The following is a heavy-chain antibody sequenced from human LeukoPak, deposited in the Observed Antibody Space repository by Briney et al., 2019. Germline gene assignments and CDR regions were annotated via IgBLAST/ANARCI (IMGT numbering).Heavy chain of an antibody. CDR1: GGSISSSSYY. CDR3: ARDPGDYYDSSGYYYE. CDR2: IYYSGST. J-gene: IGHJ4*02. D-gene: IGHD3-22*01. Sequence: SETLSLTCTVSGGSISSSSYYWGWIRQPPGKGLEWIGSIYYSGSTYYNPSLKSRVTISVDTSKNQFSLKLSSVTAADTAVYYCARDPGDYYDSSGYYYEWGQGTLVTVSS. V-gene: IGHV4-39*07.